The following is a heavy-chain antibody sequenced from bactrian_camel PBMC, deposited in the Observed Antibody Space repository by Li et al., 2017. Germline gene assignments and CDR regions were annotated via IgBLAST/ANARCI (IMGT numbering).Heavy chain of an antibody. J-gene: IGHJ4*01. V-gene: IGHV3S60*01. Sequence: QVQLVESGGGSVQAGGSLRLSCLALYFPYDTNNRMGWFRQVPGKEREGVAIIQPFSDAKYYADSVKGRFTISQDPTKNAVYLQMDSLTPEDTAMYYCAAGSSRGVPFRERRYPYWGQGTQVTVS. CDR3: AAGSSRGVPFRERRYPY. D-gene: IGHD3*01. CDR2: IQPFSDAK. CDR1: YFPYDTNNR.